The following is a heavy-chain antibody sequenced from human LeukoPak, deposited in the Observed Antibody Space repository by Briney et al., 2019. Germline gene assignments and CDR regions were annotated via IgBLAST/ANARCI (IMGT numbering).Heavy chain of an antibody. CDR3: ARGRNCSGGSCYRRGYYFDY. CDR2: IYYSGST. J-gene: IGHJ4*02. Sequence: PSETLSPTCTVSGGSISSYYWSWIRQPPGKGLEWIGYIYYSGSTNYNPSLKSRVTISVDTSKNQFSLKLSSVTAADTAVYYCARGRNCSGGSCYRRGYYFDYWGQGTLVTVSS. D-gene: IGHD2-15*01. V-gene: IGHV4-59*01. CDR1: GGSISSYY.